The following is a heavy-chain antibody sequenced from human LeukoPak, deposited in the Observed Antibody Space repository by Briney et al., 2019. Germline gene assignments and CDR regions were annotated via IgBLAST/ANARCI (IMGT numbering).Heavy chain of an antibody. CDR3: ATKQWLAPPPDS. V-gene: IGHV3-74*01. D-gene: IGHD6-19*01. CDR1: GFTFIRYW. J-gene: IGHJ4*02. CDR2: INTRGTVT. Sequence: GGSLRLSCAASGFTFIRYWMLWVRQAPGKGLESVSRINTRGTVTTYADSVKGRFTVSRDNADNTMFLQMNSVRDEDTAVYYCATKQWLAPPPDSWGQGTPVTVSS.